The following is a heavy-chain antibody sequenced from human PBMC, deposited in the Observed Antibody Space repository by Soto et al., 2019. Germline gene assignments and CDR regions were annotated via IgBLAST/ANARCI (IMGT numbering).Heavy chain of an antibody. Sequence: QLQLQESGPGLVKPSETLSLTCTVSGGSISSSSYYWGWIRQPPGKGLEWIGSIYYSGSTYYNPSLKSRVTISVDTSKNQFSLKLSSVTAADTAVYYCARHLKPAAIFEGEGRLDYWGQGTLVTVSS. CDR2: IYYSGST. CDR1: GGSISSSSYY. V-gene: IGHV4-39*01. J-gene: IGHJ4*02. D-gene: IGHD2-2*01. CDR3: ARHLKPAAIFEGEGRLDY.